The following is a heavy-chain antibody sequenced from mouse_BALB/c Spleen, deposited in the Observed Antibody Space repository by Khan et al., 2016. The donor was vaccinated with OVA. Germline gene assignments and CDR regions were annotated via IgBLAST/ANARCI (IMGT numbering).Heavy chain of an antibody. Sequence: QVQLKQSGGELARPGASVKLSCKASGYTFTDHNINWVQQSTGQGLEWIGEIYPGSGKTYYNEKFMGQATLTADNSSSTAFMQISSLTSEDSAVFFCAREWGALFPYWGQGTLVTVSA. J-gene: IGHJ3*01. CDR2: IYPGSGKT. CDR1: GYTFTDHN. CDR3: AREWGALFPY. V-gene: IGHV1-77*01.